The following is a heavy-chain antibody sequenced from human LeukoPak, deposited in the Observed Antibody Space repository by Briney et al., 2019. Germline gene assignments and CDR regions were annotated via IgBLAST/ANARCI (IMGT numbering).Heavy chain of an antibody. CDR1: GYSISSGYY. D-gene: IGHD4-23*01. J-gene: IGHJ4*02. Sequence: PSETLSLTCAVSGYSISSGYYWGCIRQPPGKGLDWIASMYHSGSTYYNPSLKSRVTISVDTSKNQFSLRLSSVTAADTAVYYCAKQGPTVVTHFGSWGQGTLVTVSS. CDR3: AKQGPTVVTHFGS. V-gene: IGHV4-38-2*01. CDR2: MYHSGST.